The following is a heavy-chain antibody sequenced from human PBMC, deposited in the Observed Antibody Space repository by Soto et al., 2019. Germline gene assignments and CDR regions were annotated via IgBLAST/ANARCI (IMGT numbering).Heavy chain of an antibody. D-gene: IGHD2-15*01. CDR1: GGTFSSYA. J-gene: IGHJ6*02. CDR2: IIPIFGTA. CDR3: ARSLGYCSGGSCYSHYYYYYGMDV. Sequence: QVQLVQSGAEVKKPGSSVKVSCKASGGTFSSYAISWVRQAPGQGLEWMGGIIPIFGTANYAQKFQGRVTITADESTSTAYMELSSLRSEDTAVYYCARSLGYCSGGSCYSHYYYYYGMDVWGQGTTVTVSS. V-gene: IGHV1-69*01.